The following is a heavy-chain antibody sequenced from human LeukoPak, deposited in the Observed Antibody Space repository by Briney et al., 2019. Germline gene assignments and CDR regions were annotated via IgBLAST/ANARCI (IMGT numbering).Heavy chain of an antibody. J-gene: IGHJ5*02. Sequence: ASVKVSCKASGYTFTGYYMHWVRQAPGQGLEWMGWMNPKSGDTNYAQNFQGRVTMTRDTSISTAYMELSRLRSDDTAVYYCARGRLAATGWFDPWGQGTLVTVSS. CDR2: MNPKSGDT. V-gene: IGHV1-2*02. D-gene: IGHD6-25*01. CDR3: ARGRLAATGWFDP. CDR1: GYTFTGYY.